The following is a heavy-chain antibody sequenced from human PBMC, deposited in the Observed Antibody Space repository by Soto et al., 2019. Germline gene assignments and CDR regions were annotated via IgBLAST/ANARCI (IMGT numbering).Heavy chain of an antibody. D-gene: IGHD3-22*01. CDR2: ISYDGSNK. CDR3: EKDLGDSSGSGAFDI. Sequence: QVQLVESGGGVVQPGRSLRLSCAASGFTFSSYGMHWVRQAPGKGLEWVAVISYDGSNKYYADSVKGRFTISRDNSKNTLYLQMNSLRAEDTAVYYCEKDLGDSSGSGAFDIWGQGTMVTVSS. V-gene: IGHV3-30*18. CDR1: GFTFSSYG. J-gene: IGHJ3*02.